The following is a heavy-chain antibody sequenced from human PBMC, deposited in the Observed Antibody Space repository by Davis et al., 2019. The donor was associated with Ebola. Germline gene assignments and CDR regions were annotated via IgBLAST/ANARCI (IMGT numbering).Heavy chain of an antibody. CDR2: IYSGGST. CDR1: GFTVSSEY. J-gene: IGHJ6*02. CDR3: AKGQSWYYYYGKAV. V-gene: IGHV3-53*01. Sequence: PGGSLRLSCAASGFTVSSEYMSWVRHAPGKGLEWVSVIYSGGSTYYADSVKGRFTISRDNSKNTLYLQMNSLRAEDTAVYYCAKGQSWYYYYGKAVWGQGTTVTVSS.